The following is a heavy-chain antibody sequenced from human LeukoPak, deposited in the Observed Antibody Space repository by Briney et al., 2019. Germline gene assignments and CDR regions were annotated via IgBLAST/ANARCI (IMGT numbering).Heavy chain of an antibody. J-gene: IGHJ4*02. CDR2: IYTSGST. CDR1: GGSISSYY. CDR3: ARVTGYMTEDYFDY. D-gene: IGHD6-13*01. Sequence: SETLSLTCTVSGGSISSYYWSWIRQPAGKGLEGIGRIYTSGSTNYNPSLKSRVTMSLDTSKNQFSLKLSSVTAADTAVYYCARVTGYMTEDYFDYWGQGTLITVSS. V-gene: IGHV4-4*07.